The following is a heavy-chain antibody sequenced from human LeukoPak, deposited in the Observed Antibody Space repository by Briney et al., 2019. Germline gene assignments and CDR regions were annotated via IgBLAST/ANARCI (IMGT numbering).Heavy chain of an antibody. Sequence: SETLSLTCAVYGGSFSGYYWSWIRQPPGKGLEWIGEINHSGSTNYNPSLKSRVTISVDTSKSQFSLKLSSVTAADTAVYYCARVPGYCSSTSCYNPIYYYYGMDVWGQGTTVTVSS. D-gene: IGHD2-2*01. V-gene: IGHV4-34*01. J-gene: IGHJ6*02. CDR3: ARVPGYCSSTSCYNPIYYYYGMDV. CDR2: INHSGST. CDR1: GGSFSGYY.